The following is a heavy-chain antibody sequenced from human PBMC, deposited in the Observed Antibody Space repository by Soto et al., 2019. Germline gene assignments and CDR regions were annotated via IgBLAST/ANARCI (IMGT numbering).Heavy chain of an antibody. D-gene: IGHD3-3*01. V-gene: IGHV1-2*04. CDR3: ARDSGPYTIFGVVTLDAFDI. J-gene: IGHJ3*02. CDR2: INPNSGGT. CDR1: GYTFTGYY. Sequence: VSLKVSCKASGYTFTGYYMHWVRQAPGQGLEWMGWINPNSGGTNYAQKFQGWVTMTRDTSISTAYMELSRLRSDDTAVYYCARDSGPYTIFGVVTLDAFDIWGQGTMVNVS.